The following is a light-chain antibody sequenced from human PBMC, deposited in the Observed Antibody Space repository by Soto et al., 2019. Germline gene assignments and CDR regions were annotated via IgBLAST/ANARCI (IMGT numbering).Light chain of an antibody. Sequence: EVVLTQSPATLSLSPGERATLSCRASQSVSSFLAWYQQKPGQAPRLLIYDASNRATGIPARFSGSGSGTDFTLTISSLEPEAFAVYYCQQRSNWPTFGPGTKVDFK. J-gene: IGKJ3*01. CDR3: QQRSNWPT. CDR2: DAS. V-gene: IGKV3-11*01. CDR1: QSVSSF.